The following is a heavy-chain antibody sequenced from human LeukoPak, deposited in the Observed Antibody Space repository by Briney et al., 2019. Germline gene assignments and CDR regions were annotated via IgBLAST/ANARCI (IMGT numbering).Heavy chain of an antibody. D-gene: IGHD6-13*01. CDR2: IYYSGST. J-gene: IGHJ6*02. Sequence: SETLSLTCTVSGGSISSSSYYWGWIRQPPGKGLEWIGSIYYSGSTYYNPSLKSRVTISVDTSKNQFSLKLSSVTAADTAVYYCARGKGGQQLAYYYYGMDVWGQGTTVTVSS. CDR3: ARGKGGQQLAYYYYGMDV. CDR1: GGSISSSSYY. V-gene: IGHV4-39*07.